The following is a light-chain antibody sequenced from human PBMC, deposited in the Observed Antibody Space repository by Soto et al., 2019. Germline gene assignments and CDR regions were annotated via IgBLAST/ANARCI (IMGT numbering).Light chain of an antibody. CDR1: SSNIGGET. J-gene: IGLJ3*02. Sequence: QSVLTQPPSASGSPGQRVTISCSGSSSNIGGETVNWYQQVPGTAPKLLIYGKTQRPSGVPARFSGSKSGTSVSLAISGLQYEDEADYYCAAWDASLNGWVFGGGTKLTVL. V-gene: IGLV1-44*01. CDR2: GKT. CDR3: AAWDASLNGWV.